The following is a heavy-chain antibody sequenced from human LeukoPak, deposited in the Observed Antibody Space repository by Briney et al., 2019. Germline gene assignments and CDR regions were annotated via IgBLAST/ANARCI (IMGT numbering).Heavy chain of an antibody. J-gene: IGHJ4*02. CDR3: ARAHYDILTGYFHSGYYFDY. CDR1: GFTFSSYS. D-gene: IGHD3-9*01. Sequence: GGSLRLSCAASGFTFSSYSMNWVRQAPGKGLEWVSSISSSSSYIYYADSVKGRFTISRDNAKNSLYLQMNSLRAEDTAVYYCARAHYDILTGYFHSGYYFDYRGQGTLVTVSS. V-gene: IGHV3-21*01. CDR2: ISSSSSYI.